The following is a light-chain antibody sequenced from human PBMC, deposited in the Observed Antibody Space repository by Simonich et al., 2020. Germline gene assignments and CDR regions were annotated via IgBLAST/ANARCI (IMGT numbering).Light chain of an antibody. CDR3: QQYYSTPLT. J-gene: IGKJ3*01. V-gene: IGKV3-20*01. CDR2: GAS. CDR1: QSVSSSY. Sequence: EIVMTHSPAPLSVSPGERATLSCRASQSVSSSYLARYQKKPGQAPMLLIDGASSRATGIPDRFSGSGSGTDFTLTISRLEPEDFAVYYCQQYYSTPLTFGPGTKVDIK.